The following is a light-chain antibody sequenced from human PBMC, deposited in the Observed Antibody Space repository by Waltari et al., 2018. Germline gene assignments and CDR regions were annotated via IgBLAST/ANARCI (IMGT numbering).Light chain of an antibody. CDR2: MND. CDR1: SSKL. CDR3: ASWDDSLNGHYV. Sequence: QSVLTQPPSASGTPGQRVTISCSGSSSKLLMYMNDERPSGVPDRFSGSKSATSASLVISGLQSEDEADYYGASWDDSLNGHYVFGSGTKVTVL. J-gene: IGLJ1*01. V-gene: IGLV1-44*01.